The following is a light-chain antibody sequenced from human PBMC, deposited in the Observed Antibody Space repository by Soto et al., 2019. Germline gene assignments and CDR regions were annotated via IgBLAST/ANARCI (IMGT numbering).Light chain of an antibody. Sequence: EIVLTQSPATLSLSPGERATLSCRASESISSYLAWYQQRPGQAPSLLIYDASNRATGIPARFSGSGSGTDFTLPSDNLEPEDVAVYYCQQRSKWPLTFGGGTKVEI. CDR1: ESISSY. CDR2: DAS. J-gene: IGKJ4*01. V-gene: IGKV3-11*01. CDR3: QQRSKWPLT.